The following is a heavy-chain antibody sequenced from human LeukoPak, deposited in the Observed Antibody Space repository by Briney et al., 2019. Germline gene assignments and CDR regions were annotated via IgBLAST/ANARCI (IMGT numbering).Heavy chain of an antibody. D-gene: IGHD1-1*01. CDR3: ARVRLERSYYYYYYMDV. CDR1: GDSFNIYY. J-gene: IGHJ6*03. Sequence: PSETMSLTCTVSGDSFNIYYWSWIRQPPGKGLEWIGYIYYSGSTNYNPSLKSRVTMSVDTSKNQFSLKLSSVTAADTAVYYCARVRLERSYYYYYYMDVWGKGTTVTISS. V-gene: IGHV4-59*01. CDR2: IYYSGST.